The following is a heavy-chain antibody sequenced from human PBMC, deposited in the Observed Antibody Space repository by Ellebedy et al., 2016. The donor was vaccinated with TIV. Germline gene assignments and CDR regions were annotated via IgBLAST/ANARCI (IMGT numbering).Heavy chain of an antibody. D-gene: IGHD4-23*01. CDR2: ITESGGNT. J-gene: IGHJ3*01. Sequence: PGGSLRLSCAASGLTFSSHAMSWVRQAPGKGLEWVSSITESGGNTYYADSVKGRFTISRDNSKDTLYLQMNSLRAEDTAIYYCARDPVGVGPAFDVWGQGRMVTVSS. CDR1: GLTFSSHA. V-gene: IGHV3-23*01. CDR3: ARDPVGVGPAFDV.